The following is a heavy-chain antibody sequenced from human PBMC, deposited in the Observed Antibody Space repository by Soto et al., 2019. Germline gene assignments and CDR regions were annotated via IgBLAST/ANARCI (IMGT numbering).Heavy chain of an antibody. V-gene: IGHV1-69*13. CDR3: ARVKRYSSSWYVIDY. CDR2: IIPIFGTA. D-gene: IGHD6-13*01. J-gene: IGHJ4*02. Sequence: GASVKVSCKASGGTFSGYAISWVRQATGQGLEWMGGIIPIFGTANYAQKFQGRVTITADESTSTAYMELSSLRSEDTAVYYCARVKRYSSSWYVIDYWGQGTLVTVSS. CDR1: GGTFSGYA.